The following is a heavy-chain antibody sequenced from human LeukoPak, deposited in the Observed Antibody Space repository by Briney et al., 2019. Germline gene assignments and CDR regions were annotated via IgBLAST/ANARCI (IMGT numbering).Heavy chain of an antibody. J-gene: IGHJ6*03. CDR2: INWNGGST. V-gene: IGHV3-20*04. CDR1: GFTFDDYG. D-gene: IGHD4-17*01. Sequence: GGSLRLSCAASGFTFDDYGMSWVRQAPGKGLEWVSGINWNGGSTGYADSVKGRFTISRDNAKNSLYLQMNSLRAEDTALYYCARGNYDDGGPIYYYYYYYMDVWGKGTTVTVS. CDR3: ARGNYDDGGPIYYYYYYYMDV.